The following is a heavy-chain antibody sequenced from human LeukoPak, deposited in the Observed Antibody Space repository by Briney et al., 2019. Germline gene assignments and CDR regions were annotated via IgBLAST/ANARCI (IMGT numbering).Heavy chain of an antibody. CDR3: ARGGTGAFDY. J-gene: IGHJ4*02. CDR2: ISSRSTYI. V-gene: IGHV3-11*06. CDR1: GFSFSDYY. Sequence: GGSLRLSCTASGFSFSDYYMSWIGQAPGKALEGISYISSRSTYISDADSVKGRFTISRDNAKDLLFLQMNSLRVEDTALYYCARGGTGAFDYWGQGILVTVSS. D-gene: IGHD2-8*02.